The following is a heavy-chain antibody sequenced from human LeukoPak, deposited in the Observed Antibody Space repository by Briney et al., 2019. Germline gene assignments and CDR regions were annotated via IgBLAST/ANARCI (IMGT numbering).Heavy chain of an antibody. J-gene: IGHJ4*02. CDR1: GGSFGGYY. CDR2: INHSGST. V-gene: IGHV4-34*01. Sequence: SETLSLTCAVYGGSFGGYYWSWIRQPPGKGLEWIGEINHSGSTNYNPSLKSRVTISVDTSKNQFSLKLSSVTAADTAVYYCARVTLLWFGELRGGFDYWGQGTLVTVSS. D-gene: IGHD3-10*01. CDR3: ARVTLLWFGELRGGFDY.